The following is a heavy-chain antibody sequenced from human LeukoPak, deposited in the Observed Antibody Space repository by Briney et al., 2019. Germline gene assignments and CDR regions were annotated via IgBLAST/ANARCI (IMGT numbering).Heavy chain of an antibody. CDR1: GYTFTSYG. Sequence: GASVKVSCKASGYTFTSYGISWVRQAPGQGLEWMGWISAYNGNTNYVQKLQGRVTMTTDTSTSTAYMELRSLRSDDTAVYYCARGYDYVWGSYRFDYWGQGTLVTVSS. D-gene: IGHD3-16*02. V-gene: IGHV1-18*01. J-gene: IGHJ4*02. CDR2: ISAYNGNT. CDR3: ARGYDYVWGSYRFDY.